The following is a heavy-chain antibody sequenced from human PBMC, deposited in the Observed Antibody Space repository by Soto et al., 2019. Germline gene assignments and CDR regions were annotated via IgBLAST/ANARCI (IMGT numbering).Heavy chain of an antibody. V-gene: IGHV4-39*01. Sequence: SETLSLTCTVSGDSIGTTHSYWAWIRQSPGKGLEWIGNIHYSGSTYYMPSLRIRVTLSVDTSKNQFSLRLTSVTAEDTAVYYCARHEGNGNVWPLDYWGQGILVTVSS. CDR3: ARHEGNGNVWPLDY. CDR1: GDSIGTTHSY. CDR2: IHYSGST. D-gene: IGHD2-8*01. J-gene: IGHJ4*02.